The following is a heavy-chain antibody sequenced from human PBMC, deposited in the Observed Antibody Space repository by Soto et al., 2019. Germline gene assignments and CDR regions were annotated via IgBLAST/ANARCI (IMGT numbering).Heavy chain of an antibody. CDR3: ARQVGIAVAGTPYYYYYGMDV. D-gene: IGHD6-19*01. J-gene: IGHJ6*02. Sequence: SETLSLTCTVSGGSISSSGYYWGWIRQPPGKGLEWIGSIYYSGSTYYNPSLKSRVTISVDTSKNQFSLKLSSVTAADTAVYYCARQVGIAVAGTPYYYYYGMDVWGQGTTVTVSS. CDR1: GGSISSSGYY. CDR2: IYYSGST. V-gene: IGHV4-39*01.